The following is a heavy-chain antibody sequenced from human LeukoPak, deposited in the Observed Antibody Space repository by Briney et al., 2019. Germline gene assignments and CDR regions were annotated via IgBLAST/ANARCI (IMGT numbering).Heavy chain of an antibody. CDR1: GFTFSSYG. V-gene: IGHV3-33*05. Sequence: QPGRSLRLSCAASGFTFSSYGMHWVRQAPGKGLEWVAVISYDGSNKYYADSVKGRFTISRDNAKNSLYLQMNSLRAEDTAVYYCARLILTGYADYWGQGTLVTVSS. J-gene: IGHJ4*02. D-gene: IGHD3-9*01. CDR3: ARLILTGYADY. CDR2: ISYDGSNK.